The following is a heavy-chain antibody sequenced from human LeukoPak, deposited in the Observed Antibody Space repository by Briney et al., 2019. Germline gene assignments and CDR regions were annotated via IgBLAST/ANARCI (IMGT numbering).Heavy chain of an antibody. CDR1: GFTVSSNY. J-gene: IGHJ4*02. Sequence: GGSLRLSCAASGFTVSSNYMSWVRQAPGKGLEWVSVIYSGGSTYYADSVKGRFTISRDNSKNTLYLQMNSLRAEDTAVYYCASEIAAAGYFDYWGQGTLVTVSS. V-gene: IGHV3-66*01. CDR2: IYSGGST. D-gene: IGHD6-13*01. CDR3: ASEIAAAGYFDY.